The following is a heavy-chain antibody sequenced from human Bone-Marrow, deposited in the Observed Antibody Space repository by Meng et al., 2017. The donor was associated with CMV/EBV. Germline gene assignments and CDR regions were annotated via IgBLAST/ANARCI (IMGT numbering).Heavy chain of an antibody. CDR3: ARGGGIVVVPAAIREKEFDP. CDR2: IYYSGST. D-gene: IGHD2-2*02. J-gene: IGHJ5*02. V-gene: IGHV4-59*01. Sequence: SETLSLTCTLSGGSISSYYWSWIRQPPGKGLEWIGYIYYSGSTNYNPSLKSRVTISVDTSKNQFSLKLSSVTAADTAVYYCARGGGIVVVPAAIREKEFDPWGQGTLVTVSS. CDR1: GGSISSYY.